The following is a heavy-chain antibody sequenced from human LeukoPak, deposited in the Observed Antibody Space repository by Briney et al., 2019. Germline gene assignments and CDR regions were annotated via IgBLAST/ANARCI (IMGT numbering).Heavy chain of an antibody. CDR1: GFTFSDYY. V-gene: IGHV3-11*01. CDR2: ISSSGNTI. D-gene: IGHD5-24*01. CDR3: ARGSGYNFGYYFYYMDV. Sequence: GGSLRLSCAASGFTFSDYYMSWIRQAPGKGLEWVSYISSSGNTIYYADSVKGRFTISRDKAKNSLYLQMNSLRAEDTAVYYCARGSGYNFGYYFYYMDVWGKGTTVTISS. J-gene: IGHJ6*03.